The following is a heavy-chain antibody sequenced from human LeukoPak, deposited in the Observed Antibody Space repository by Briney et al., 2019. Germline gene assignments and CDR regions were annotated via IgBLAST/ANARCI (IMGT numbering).Heavy chain of an antibody. Sequence: PSETLSLTCTVSGGSISSYYWSWIRQPPGKGVEGIGYIYYSGSTNYNPSLKSRVTISVDTSKNQFSLKLSSVTAADTAVYYCARLRTRDGYNYIDYWGQGTLVTVSS. CDR1: GGSISSYY. V-gene: IGHV4-59*08. J-gene: IGHJ4*02. D-gene: IGHD5-24*01. CDR3: ARLRTRDGYNYIDY. CDR2: IYYSGST.